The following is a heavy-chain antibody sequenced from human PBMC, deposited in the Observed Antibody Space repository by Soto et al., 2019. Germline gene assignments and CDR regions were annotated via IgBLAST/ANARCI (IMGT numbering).Heavy chain of an antibody. D-gene: IGHD2-8*02. J-gene: IGHJ2*01. V-gene: IGHV3-23*01. CDR3: AKATGVSSPRYWYFDL. CDR1: GFTFSSYA. Sequence: EVQVLESGGGLVQPGGSLRLSCTASGFTFSSYAMSWVRQTPGKGLEWVSAISGSGNSTYYAGSVKGRFTISRDNSKNILYLQMNSLRAEDTAVFHCAKATGVSSPRYWYFDLWGRGTLVTVSS. CDR2: ISGSGNST.